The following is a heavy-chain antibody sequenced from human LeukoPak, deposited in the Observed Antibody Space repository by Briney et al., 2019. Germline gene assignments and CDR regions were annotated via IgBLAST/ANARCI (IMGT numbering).Heavy chain of an antibody. V-gene: IGHV3-30-3*01. CDR2: ISYDGSNK. Sequence: GGSLRLSRAASGFTFSSYAMHWVRQAPGKGLEWVAVISYDGSNKYYADSVKGRFTISRDNSKNTLYLQMNSLRAEDTAVYYCARMSGGPYYFDYWGQGTLVTVSS. CDR3: ARMSGGPYYFDY. J-gene: IGHJ4*02. D-gene: IGHD3-10*01. CDR1: GFTFSSYA.